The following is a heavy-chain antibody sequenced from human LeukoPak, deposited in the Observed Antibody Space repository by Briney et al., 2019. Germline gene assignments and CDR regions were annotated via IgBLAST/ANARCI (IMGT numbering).Heavy chain of an antibody. D-gene: IGHD6-19*01. CDR1: GGTFSSYA. J-gene: IGHJ5*02. Sequence: ASVKVSCKASGGTFSSYAISWVRQAPGQGLEWMGGIIPIFGTANYAQKFQGRVTITADESTSTAYMELSSLRSEDTAVYYCARDTEYSSGWYWFDPGAREPWSPSPQ. CDR3: ARDTEYSSGWYWFDP. CDR2: IIPIFGTA. V-gene: IGHV1-69*01.